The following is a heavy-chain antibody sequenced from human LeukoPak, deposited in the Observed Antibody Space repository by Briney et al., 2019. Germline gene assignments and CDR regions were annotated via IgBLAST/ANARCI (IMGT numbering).Heavy chain of an antibody. V-gene: IGHV1-2*02. CDR1: GYTFTGYY. D-gene: IGHD1-7*01. CDR2: INPNSGGT. CDR3: ARDVGYNWNYRTFDY. Sequence: ASVKVSCKASGYTFTGYYMHWVRQAPGQGLEWMGWINPNSGGTNYAQKFQGRVTMTRDTSISTAYMELSRLRSDDTAVYYCARDVGYNWNYRTFDYWGLGTLVTVSS. J-gene: IGHJ4*02.